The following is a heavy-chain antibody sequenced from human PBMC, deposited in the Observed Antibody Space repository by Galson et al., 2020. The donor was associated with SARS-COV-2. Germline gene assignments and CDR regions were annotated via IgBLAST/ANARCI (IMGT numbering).Heavy chain of an antibody. CDR3: ARGEMATIFRYYYMDV. Sequence: SETLSLTCTVSGAPIRSAYWSWVRQPPGKGLEWLGYIYYTGGSNYNPSLKSRVSMSIDTSKDQFSLRLSSVTAADTAVYYCARGEMATIFRYYYMDVWGRGTTVIVSS. J-gene: IGHJ6*03. CDR1: GAPIRSAY. D-gene: IGHD2-8*01. CDR2: IYYTGGS. V-gene: IGHV4-59*01.